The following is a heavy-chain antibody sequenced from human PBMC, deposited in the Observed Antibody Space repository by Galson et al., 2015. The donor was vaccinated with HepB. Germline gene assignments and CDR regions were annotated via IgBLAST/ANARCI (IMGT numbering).Heavy chain of an antibody. V-gene: IGHV3-23*01. CDR3: AKVRRYGSSWYRGWFDP. D-gene: IGHD6-13*01. Sequence: SLRLSCAASGFTFSSYAMSWVRQAPGKGLEWVSAISGSGGSTYYADSVKGRFTISRDNSKNTLYLQMNSLRAEDTAVYYCAKVRRYGSSWYRGWFDPWGQGTLVTVSS. J-gene: IGHJ5*02. CDR2: ISGSGGST. CDR1: GFTFSSYA.